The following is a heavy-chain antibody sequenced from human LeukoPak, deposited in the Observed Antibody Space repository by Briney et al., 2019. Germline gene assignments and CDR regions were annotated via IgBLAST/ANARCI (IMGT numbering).Heavy chain of an antibody. J-gene: IGHJ4*02. D-gene: IGHD3-10*01. V-gene: IGHV3-33*01. CDR1: GFTFSSYG. Sequence: GGSLRLSCAASGFTFSSYGMHWVRQAPGKGLEWVAVMWYDGSNKYYADSVKGRFTISRDNSKNTLYLQMHSLRAEDTAVYYCARSYSGSYWYYWGQGTLVTVSS. CDR3: ARSYSGSYWYY. CDR2: MWYDGSNK.